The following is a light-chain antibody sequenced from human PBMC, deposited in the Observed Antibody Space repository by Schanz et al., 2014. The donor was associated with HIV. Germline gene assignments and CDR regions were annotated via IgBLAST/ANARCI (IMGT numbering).Light chain of an antibody. Sequence: QSALPQPASVSGSPGQSITISCTGTSSDVGGYNLVSWYQHHPDKAPKLIIYEGTKRPSGVSDRFSGSKSGNTASLTISGLQAEDEADYYCSSYAGTTPVVVFGGGTKLTVL. J-gene: IGLJ2*01. V-gene: IGLV2-23*03. CDR1: SSDVGGYNL. CDR2: EGT. CDR3: SSYAGTTPVVV.